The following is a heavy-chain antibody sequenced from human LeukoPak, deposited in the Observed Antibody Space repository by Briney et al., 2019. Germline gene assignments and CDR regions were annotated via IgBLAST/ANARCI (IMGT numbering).Heavy chain of an antibody. D-gene: IGHD6-19*01. CDR2: ISWNSGSI. V-gene: IGHV3-9*01. J-gene: IGHJ4*02. Sequence: AGGSLRLSCAASGFTFHDYAMHWVRQAPGKGLEGVSGISWNSGSIGYADSVKGRFTISRDNAKNSLYLQMNSLRAEDTALYYCAKDKGRGWYTYFDYWGQGTLVTVSS. CDR3: AKDKGRGWYTYFDY. CDR1: GFTFHDYA.